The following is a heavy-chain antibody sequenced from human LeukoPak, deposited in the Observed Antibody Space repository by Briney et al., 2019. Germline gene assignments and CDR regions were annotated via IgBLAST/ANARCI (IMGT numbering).Heavy chain of an antibody. Sequence: KPSETLSLTCIVSGVSISSSYYYWGWVRQPPGKGLEWIGSIYYSGSTYYNSSLKSRVTISIDTSKNQVSLKLSSMTAADTAVYYCAKSAGYGLIDYWGQGTLVTVSS. V-gene: IGHV4-39*01. CDR1: GVSISSSYYY. D-gene: IGHD5-12*01. CDR3: AKSAGYGLIDY. J-gene: IGHJ4*01. CDR2: IYYSGST.